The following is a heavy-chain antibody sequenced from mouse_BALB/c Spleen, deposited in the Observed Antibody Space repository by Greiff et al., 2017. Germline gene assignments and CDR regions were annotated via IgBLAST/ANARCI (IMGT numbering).Heavy chain of an antibody. CDR3: ARDDGYYAMDY. V-gene: IGHV7-1*02. Sequence: EVKVVDSGGGLVQPGGSLRLSCATSGFTFSDFYMEWVRQPPGKRLEWIAASRNKANDYTTEYSAAVKGRFIVSRDTSQSILYLQMNALRAEDTAIYYCARDDGYYAMDYWGQGTSVTVSS. J-gene: IGHJ4*01. CDR1: GFTFSDFY. CDR2: SRNKANDYTT.